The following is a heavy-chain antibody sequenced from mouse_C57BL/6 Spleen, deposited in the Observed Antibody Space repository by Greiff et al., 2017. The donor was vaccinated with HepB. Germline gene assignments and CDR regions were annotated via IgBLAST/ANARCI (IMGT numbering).Heavy chain of an antibody. J-gene: IGHJ4*01. D-gene: IGHD1-1*01. V-gene: IGHV1-81*01. CDR3: ARSGPVVATGEAMDY. Sequence: VQGVESGAELARPGASVKLSCKASGYTFTSYGISWVKQRTGQGLEWIGEIYPRSGNTYYNEKFKGKATLTADNSSSTAYMELRSLTSEDSAVYFCARSGPVVATGEAMDYWGQGTSVTVSS. CDR1: GYTFTSYG. CDR2: IYPRSGNT.